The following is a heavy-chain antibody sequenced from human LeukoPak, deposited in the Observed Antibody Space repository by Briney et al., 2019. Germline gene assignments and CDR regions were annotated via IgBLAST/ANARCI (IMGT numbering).Heavy chain of an antibody. D-gene: IGHD1-7*01. CDR1: CGSISSGGYY. J-gene: IGHJ4*02. V-gene: IGHV4-31*03. CDR3: ARDLGRNYYFDY. CDR2: IYYSGST. Sequence: PSETLSLTCTVSCGSISSGGYYWRWIRQHPGKGLEWIGYIYYSGSTYYNPSLKSRVTISVDTSKNQFSLKLSSVTAADTAVYYCARDLGRNYYFDYWGQGTLVTVSS.